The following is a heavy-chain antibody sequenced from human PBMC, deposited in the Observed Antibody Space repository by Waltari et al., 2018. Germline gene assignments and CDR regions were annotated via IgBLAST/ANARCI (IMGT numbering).Heavy chain of an antibody. CDR3: AKWYGGDYYFDY. J-gene: IGHJ4*02. CDR1: GFTFSNYG. CDR2: IKYEGRNK. Sequence: QVQLVESGGGVVQPGGSLRLSCAASGFTFSNYGMHWVSQAPGKGLQWVAFIKYEGRNKYYAESVKGRFTISRDNSKNTLYLQMDSLRAEDTALYYCAKWYGGDYYFDYWGQGTLVTISS. V-gene: IGHV3-30*02. D-gene: IGHD1-26*01.